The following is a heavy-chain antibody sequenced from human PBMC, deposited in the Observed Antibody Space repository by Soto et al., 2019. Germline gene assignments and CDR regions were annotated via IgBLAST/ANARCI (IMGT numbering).Heavy chain of an antibody. CDR1: GDSVSSNTAA. D-gene: IGHD6-19*01. V-gene: IGHV6-1*01. J-gene: IGHJ4*02. CDR3: ARGVAGSGLDI. CDR2: TYYRSNWRH. Sequence: SQTLSLTCAISGDSVSSNTAAWNWIRSSPSRGLEWLGRTYYRSNWRHDYAVSVKSRITVNPDTSKNHFSLQLNSVTPDDTAVYYCARGVAGSGLDIGGQGTLVTVSS.